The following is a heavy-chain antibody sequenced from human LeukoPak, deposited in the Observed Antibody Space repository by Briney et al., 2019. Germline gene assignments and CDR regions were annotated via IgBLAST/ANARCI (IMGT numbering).Heavy chain of an antibody. V-gene: IGHV4-39*07. Sequence: SETLSLTCSVSGVSISSGSNYWGWIRQPPGKTLEWIGSIYSSGSTYYTPSLKSRVIILFDTAKNHFSLNLSSVTAADTAVYYCARGWLGSTSCYNYHLNCRFSPPRGVWWFDPWGQGTLVTVSS. CDR3: ARGWLGSTSCYNYHLNCRFSPPRGVWWFDP. D-gene: IGHD2-2*01. J-gene: IGHJ5*02. CDR2: IYSSGST. CDR1: GVSISSGSNY.